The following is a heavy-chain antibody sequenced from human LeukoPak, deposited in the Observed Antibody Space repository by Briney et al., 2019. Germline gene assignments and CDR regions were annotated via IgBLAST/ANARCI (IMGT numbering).Heavy chain of an antibody. D-gene: IGHD2-15*01. CDR3: AMVDPRYGMDV. CDR2: MNPNSGNT. Sequence: ASVKLSCKASGYTFTSYDINWVRQATGQGLGGMGWMNPNSGNTGYAQKFQGRVTMTRNTSISTAYMELSSLRSEDTAVYYCAMVDPRYGMDVWGQGTTVTVSS. J-gene: IGHJ6*02. V-gene: IGHV1-8*01. CDR1: GYTFTSYD.